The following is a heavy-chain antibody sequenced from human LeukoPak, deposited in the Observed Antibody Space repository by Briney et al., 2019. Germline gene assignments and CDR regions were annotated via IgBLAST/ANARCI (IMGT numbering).Heavy chain of an antibody. CDR2: ISGSGGST. V-gene: IGHV3-23*01. J-gene: IGHJ4*02. Sequence: GGSLRLSCAASGVTLSSYAMSWARQAPGKGLEWVSAISGSGGSTYYADSVKGRFTVSRDNSKNTLFLQMNSLRAEDTAIYYCAKERDYGPADYWGQGTLVTVSS. CDR1: GVTLSSYA. D-gene: IGHD4/OR15-4a*01. CDR3: AKERDYGPADY.